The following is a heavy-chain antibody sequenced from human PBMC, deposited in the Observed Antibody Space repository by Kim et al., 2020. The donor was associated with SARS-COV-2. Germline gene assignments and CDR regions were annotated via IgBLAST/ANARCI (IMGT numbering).Heavy chain of an antibody. J-gene: IGHJ3*02. V-gene: IGHV1-69*13. D-gene: IGHD4-4*01. CDR2: IIPIFGTA. Sequence: SVKVSCKASGGTFSSYAISWVRQAPGQGLEWMGGIIPIFGTANYAQKFQGRVTITADESTSTAYMELSSLRSEDTAVYYCVALTGPVPRYRGGDDAFDIWGQGTMVTVSS. CDR3: VALTGPVPRYRGGDDAFDI. CDR1: GGTFSSYA.